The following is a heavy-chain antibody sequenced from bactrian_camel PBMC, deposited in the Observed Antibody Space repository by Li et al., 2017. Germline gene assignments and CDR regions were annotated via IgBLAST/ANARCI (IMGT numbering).Heavy chain of an antibody. D-gene: IGHD1*01. Sequence: HVQLVESGGGSVQAGGSLRLSCAVSGVAASSGCMAWFRQAPGKEREGVATIARYGRTTYADFVKGRFTISRPFAKNTLYLRMDSLQSEDTAMYYCAATPQLAYRLDPNHYNYWGQGTQVTVS. CDR2: IARYGRT. J-gene: IGHJ4*01. CDR3: AATPQLAYRLDPNHYNY. CDR1: GVAASSGC. V-gene: IGHV3S53*01.